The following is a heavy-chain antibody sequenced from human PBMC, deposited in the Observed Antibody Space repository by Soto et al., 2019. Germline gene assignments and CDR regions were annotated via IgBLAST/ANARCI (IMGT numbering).Heavy chain of an antibody. J-gene: IGHJ6*02. D-gene: IGHD6-25*01. CDR1: GFTFSSYS. CDR2: ISSSSSYI. CDR3: ARMGSQRYYYYGMDV. Sequence: EVQLVESGGGLVKPGGSLRLSCAASGFTFSSYSMNWVRQAPGKGLEWVSSISSSSSYIYYADSVKGRFTISRDNAKNSLYLQMNSLRAEDTAVYYRARMGSQRYYYYGMDVWGQGTTVTVSS. V-gene: IGHV3-21*01.